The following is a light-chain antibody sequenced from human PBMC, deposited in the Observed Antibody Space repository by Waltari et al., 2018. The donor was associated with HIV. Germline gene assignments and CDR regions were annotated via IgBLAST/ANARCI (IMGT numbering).Light chain of an antibody. V-gene: IGLV3-25*03. Sequence: SYELTQPSSVSVSPGQTAVITCSGDGLPTQYTFWYQSRPGQAPVMVVYKDVERPAGISERFAASTSGTTVTLTITGVRAEDEANYYCQSVVNDNNRVVFGGGTKLTVL. CDR3: QSVVNDNNRVV. CDR1: GLPTQY. J-gene: IGLJ2*01. CDR2: KDV.